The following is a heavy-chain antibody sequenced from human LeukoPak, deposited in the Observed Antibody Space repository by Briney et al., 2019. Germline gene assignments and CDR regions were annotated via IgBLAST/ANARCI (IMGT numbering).Heavy chain of an antibody. CDR3: AKDGFDY. V-gene: IGHV3-30*02. CDR1: GFTFSNYN. Sequence: GGSLRLSCAASGFTFSNYNIRWVRQAPGKGLEWVAFIRYDGSDKYYADSVKGRFTISRDNSKNTLYLQMISLGPEDTAVYYCAKDGFDYWGQGTLVTVSS. J-gene: IGHJ4*02. CDR2: IRYDGSDK.